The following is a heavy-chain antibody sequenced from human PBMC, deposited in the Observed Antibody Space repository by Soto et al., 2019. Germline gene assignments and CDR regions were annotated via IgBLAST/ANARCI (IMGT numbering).Heavy chain of an antibody. J-gene: IGHJ6*02. CDR3: ALIDASGRGYYYGMDV. CDR1: GGSIRSSKW. CDR2: IYHSGST. V-gene: IGHV4-4*02. D-gene: IGHD3-10*01. Sequence: QVQLQESGPALVKTSGTLSLTCAVSGGSIRSSKWWRWVRQPPGKGLEWIEEIYHSGSTNYNPSHKSRVTSTGNKSKNQFSLNLSSVTAADTDVYYCALIDASGRGYYYGMDVRGHGTTVTVSS.